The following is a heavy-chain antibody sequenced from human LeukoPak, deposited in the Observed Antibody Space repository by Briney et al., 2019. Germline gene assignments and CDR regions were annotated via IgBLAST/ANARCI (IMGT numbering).Heavy chain of an antibody. V-gene: IGHV3-7*01. CDR2: IKPDGSAQ. Sequence: GGSLRLSGATSGFTFSSNWMSWVRHVPGRGLDWVANIKPDGSAQYYAASVKGRFTVSRDNAKNSVYLQMNSLRVEDTAVYYCARANNSSWHNWGQGTLVTVSA. D-gene: IGHD6-13*01. J-gene: IGHJ4*02. CDR3: ARANNSSWHN. CDR1: GFTFSSNW.